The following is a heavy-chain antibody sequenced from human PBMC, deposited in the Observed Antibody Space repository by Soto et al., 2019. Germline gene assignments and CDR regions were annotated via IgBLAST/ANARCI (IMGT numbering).Heavy chain of an antibody. Sequence: VQLVESGGGVVQPGRSLRLSCAASGFTFSSYGMHWVRQAPGKGLEWVAVISYDGSNKYYADSVKGRFTISRDNSKNTLYLQMNSLRAEDTAVYYCAKDMGVGTPPVAFDIWGQGTMVTVSS. CDR2: ISYDGSNK. CDR3: AKDMGVGTPPVAFDI. D-gene: IGHD1-26*01. J-gene: IGHJ3*02. CDR1: GFTFSSYG. V-gene: IGHV3-30*18.